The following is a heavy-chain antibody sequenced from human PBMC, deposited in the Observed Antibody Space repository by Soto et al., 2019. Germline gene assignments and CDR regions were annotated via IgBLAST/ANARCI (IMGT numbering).Heavy chain of an antibody. CDR1: GYTFTTYA. D-gene: IGHD6-19*01. Sequence: QVQLVQSGAEEKKPGASVKVSCKASGYTFTTYAMHWVRQAPGQRLEWMGWINVGNGNTKYSQNFKGRVTITRDTSASTAYMELSSLRSEDTAVYYCARDRSVAVAGPGWFDPWGQGTLVTVSS. J-gene: IGHJ5*02. CDR2: INVGNGNT. V-gene: IGHV1-3*05. CDR3: ARDRSVAVAGPGWFDP.